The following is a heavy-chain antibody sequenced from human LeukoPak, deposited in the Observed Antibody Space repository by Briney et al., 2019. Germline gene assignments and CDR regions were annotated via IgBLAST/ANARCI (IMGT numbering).Heavy chain of an antibody. V-gene: IGHV3-49*03. CDR2: IRSKAYGGTT. Sequence: GVSLRLFCTASVFTLGDYAMSGPRQAPGKGLVGVGFIRSKAYGGTTEYAASVKGRFTISRDDSKSIAYIQMNSLKTEDTAVYSCNRAGYDFSSGYYTGIVGYYFDYWGQGTLVTVSS. CDR3: NRAGYDFSSGYYTGIVGYYFDY. D-gene: IGHD3-3*01. J-gene: IGHJ4*02. CDR1: VFTLGDYA.